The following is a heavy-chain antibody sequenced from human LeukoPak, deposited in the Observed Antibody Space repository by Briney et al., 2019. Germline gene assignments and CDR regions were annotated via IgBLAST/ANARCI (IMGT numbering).Heavy chain of an antibody. J-gene: IGHJ6*02. D-gene: IGHD3-10*01. Sequence: SGGSLRLSCAASGFTFSRFWMSWVRQAPGKGLEWVANVNQDESGKSYVDSVKGRFAISRDNAKNSLFLQMNSLRVEDTAVYYCAREARGAIALYYYGMDVWGQGTTVTVSS. CDR1: GFTFSRFW. CDR2: VNQDESGK. V-gene: IGHV3-7*03. CDR3: AREARGAIALYYYGMDV.